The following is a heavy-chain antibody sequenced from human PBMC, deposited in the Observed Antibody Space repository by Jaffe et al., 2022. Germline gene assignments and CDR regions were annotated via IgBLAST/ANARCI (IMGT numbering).Heavy chain of an antibody. CDR2: IDWDDDK. CDR1: GFSLSTSGMC. D-gene: IGHD5-12*01. J-gene: IGHJ6*03. Sequence: QVTLRESGPALVKPTQTLTLTCTFSGFSLSTSGMCVSWVRQPPGKALEWLALIDWDDDKYYSTSLKTRLTISKDTSKNQVVLTMTNMDPVDTATYYCARTEYKRDGYNFALAHYYYYMDVWGKGTTVTVSS. CDR3: ARTEYKRDGYNFALAHYYYYMDV. V-gene: IGHV2-70*20.